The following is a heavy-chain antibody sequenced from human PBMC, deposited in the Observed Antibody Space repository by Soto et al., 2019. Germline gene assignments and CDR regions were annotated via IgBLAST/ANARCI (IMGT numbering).Heavy chain of an antibody. CDR3: TRGIYDSGVMDV. Sequence: PSETLSITCTVSVCSISIYYLTWIRQPPVKGLYWIGYIYYSGSTNYNPSLKSRVTLSLDTSKNQFSLKLSSVTAADTAVYYCTRGIYDSGVMDVWGQGTTVTVSS. CDR1: VCSISIYY. CDR2: IYYSGST. D-gene: IGHD6-19*01. J-gene: IGHJ6*02. V-gene: IGHV4-59*01.